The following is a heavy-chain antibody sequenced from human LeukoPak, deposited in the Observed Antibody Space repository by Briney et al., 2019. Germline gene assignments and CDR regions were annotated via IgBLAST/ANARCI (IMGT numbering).Heavy chain of an antibody. CDR1: GYTFTSYG. CDR3: ARLNSSPKESMDV. V-gene: IGHV1-18*01. J-gene: IGHJ6*02. Sequence: ASVKVSCKASGYTFTSYGISWVRQAPGQGLEWMGWISAYNGNTNYAQKFQGRVTMTRDTSISTAYMELSRLRSDDTAVYYCARLNSSPKESMDVWGQGTTVTVSS. D-gene: IGHD6-19*01. CDR2: ISAYNGNT.